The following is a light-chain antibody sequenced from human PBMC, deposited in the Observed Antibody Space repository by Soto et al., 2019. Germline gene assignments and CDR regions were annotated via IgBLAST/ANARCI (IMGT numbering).Light chain of an antibody. CDR2: EGN. CDR1: SGDIGTYNL. Sequence: QSVLTQPASVSGSPGQSITISCTGTSGDIGTYNLVSWYQLHPGKAPKLMIYEGNKRPSGVSNRFSGSRSGNTASLTIYGLQAEDEANYYCCSYTDGSSLVFGGGTKVTVL. J-gene: IGLJ3*02. V-gene: IGLV2-23*01. CDR3: CSYTDGSSLV.